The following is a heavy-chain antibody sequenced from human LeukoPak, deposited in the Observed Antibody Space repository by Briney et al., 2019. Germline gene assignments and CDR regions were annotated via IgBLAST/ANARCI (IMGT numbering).Heavy chain of an antibody. CDR3: AKDYSSGWSWFDY. Sequence: PGGSLRLSYAASGFTFSSYAMSWVRQAPGKGLEWVSAISGSGGSTYYADSVKGRFTISRDNSKNTLYLQMNSLRAEDTAVYYCAKDYSSGWSWFDYWGQGTLVTVSS. CDR2: ISGSGGST. J-gene: IGHJ4*02. D-gene: IGHD6-19*01. CDR1: GFTFSSYA. V-gene: IGHV3-23*01.